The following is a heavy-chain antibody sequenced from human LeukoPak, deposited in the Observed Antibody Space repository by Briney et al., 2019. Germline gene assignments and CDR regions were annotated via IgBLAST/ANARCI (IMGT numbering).Heavy chain of an antibody. Sequence: SETLSLTCTVSGGSISTYYWNWIRQPPGKGLEWIGEINHSGSTNYNPSLKSRVTISVDTSKNQFSLKLSSVTAADTAVYYCARVKSYYDFWSGYYTGGRWFDPWGQGTLVTVSS. CDR3: ARVKSYYDFWSGYYTGGRWFDP. V-gene: IGHV4-34*01. CDR2: INHSGST. J-gene: IGHJ5*02. CDR1: GGSISTYY. D-gene: IGHD3-3*01.